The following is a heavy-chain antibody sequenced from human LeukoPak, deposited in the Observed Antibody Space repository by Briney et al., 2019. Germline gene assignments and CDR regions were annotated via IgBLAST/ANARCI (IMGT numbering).Heavy chain of an antibody. CDR1: GLTVSDNF. J-gene: IGHJ4*02. V-gene: IGHV3-66*01. D-gene: IGHD2-21*01. CDR3: ARDRIEGATSDFDY. CDR2: LYRGGNT. Sequence: PGGSLRLSCAASGLTVSDNFMSWVRQAPGKGLEWVSVLYRGGNTYYADSVRGRFTISRDNSKNMVYLQMNSLTAEDTAVYYCARDRIEGATSDFDYWGQGTQVTVSS.